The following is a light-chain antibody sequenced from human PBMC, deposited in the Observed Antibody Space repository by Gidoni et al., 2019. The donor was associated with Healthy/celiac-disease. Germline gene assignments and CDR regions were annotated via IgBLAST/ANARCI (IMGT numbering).Light chain of an antibody. CDR1: QSVSSN. CDR3: QQYNNWPPGYT. CDR2: GAS. Sequence: ELVMTQSRSTLSVSPGESANLSCSASQSVSSNLAWYQQKPGQAPRLLIYGASTRATGIPARFSGSGSGTEFTLTISSLQSEDFAVYYCQQYNNWPPGYTLGQGTKLDIK. J-gene: IGKJ2*01. V-gene: IGKV3-15*01.